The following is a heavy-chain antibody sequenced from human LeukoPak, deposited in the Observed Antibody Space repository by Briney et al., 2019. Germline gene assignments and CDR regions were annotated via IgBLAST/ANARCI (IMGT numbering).Heavy chain of an antibody. V-gene: IGHV3-30*02. D-gene: IGHD3-3*01. J-gene: IGHJ5*02. CDR1: GFTFSSYG. CDR3: AKGLLRFLEWTFDP. CDR2: IRFDGSNK. Sequence: PGGSLRLSCAASGFTFSSYGMHWVRQAPGKGLGWVAFIRFDGSNKYYADSVKGRFTISRDNSKNTVYLQMNSLRAEDTAVYYCAKGLLRFLEWTFDPWGQGTLVTVSS.